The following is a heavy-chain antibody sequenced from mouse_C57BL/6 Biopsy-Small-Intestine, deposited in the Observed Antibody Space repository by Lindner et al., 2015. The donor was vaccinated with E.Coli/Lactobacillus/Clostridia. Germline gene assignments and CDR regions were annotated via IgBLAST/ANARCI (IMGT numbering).Heavy chain of an antibody. CDR2: ISAYNGNT. J-gene: IGHJ3*01. Sequence: SVKVSCKASGYTFTSYGISWVRQAPGQGLEWMGWISAYNGNTNYARKLQGRVTMTTDTSTSTAYMELRSLRSDDTAVYYCAIDPEGLMVEAGDALDIWGQGTMVTVSS. CDR3: AIDPEGLMVEAGDALDI. CDR1: GYTFTSYG. D-gene: IGHD1-1*02. V-gene: IGHV1-74*01.